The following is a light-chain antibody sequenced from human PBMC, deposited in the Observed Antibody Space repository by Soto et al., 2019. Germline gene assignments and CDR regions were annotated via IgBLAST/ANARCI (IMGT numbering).Light chain of an antibody. CDR2: DAS. CDR3: QQRSDWPLT. CDR1: QSVSSF. J-gene: IGKJ4*01. V-gene: IGKV3-11*01. Sequence: IVLTQSPATLSLSPGERATLSCRASQSVSSFLAWYQQKPGQAPRLLIYDASNRATGIPARFSGSGSGTDFILTISSLEPEDFAVYYCQQRSDWPLTFGGGTKVDIK.